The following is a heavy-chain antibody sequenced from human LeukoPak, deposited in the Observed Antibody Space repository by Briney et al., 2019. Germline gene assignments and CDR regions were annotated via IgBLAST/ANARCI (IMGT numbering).Heavy chain of an antibody. J-gene: IGHJ4*02. V-gene: IGHV3-74*01. CDR2: INTDGSTT. CDR1: GFTFSTYW. CDR3: AREKKSSTSMDY. Sequence: GGSLRLSCTASGFTFSTYWMHWVRQAPGKGLVWVSRINTDGSTTTYADSVKGRFTISRDNAKNTLYLQMNSLRAEDTAVYYCAREKKSSTSMDYWGQGTLVTVST. D-gene: IGHD2-2*01.